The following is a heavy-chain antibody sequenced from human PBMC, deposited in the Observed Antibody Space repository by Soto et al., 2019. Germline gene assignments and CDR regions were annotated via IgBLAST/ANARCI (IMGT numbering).Heavy chain of an antibody. D-gene: IGHD1-26*01. CDR3: ARDAAVGLFDD. CDR2: INPYNGNT. CDR1: GYTFTSYG. J-gene: IGHJ4*02. V-gene: IGHV1-18*01. Sequence: ASVKVSCKASGYTFTSYGISWVRQAPGQGLEWMGWINPYNGNTKYAQKLQGRVTMTTDTSTSTAYMELRSLRSDVTAVYYCARDAAVGLFDDRGQGTLVTVSS.